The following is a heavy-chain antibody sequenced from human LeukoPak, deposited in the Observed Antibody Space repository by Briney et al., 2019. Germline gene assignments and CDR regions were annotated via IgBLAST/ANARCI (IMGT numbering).Heavy chain of an antibody. CDR1: GFTFSSYA. V-gene: IGHV3-23*01. CDR2: ISGSGGST. J-gene: IGHJ3*02. CDR3: ARPHGIVVVITGLAFDI. D-gene: IGHD3-22*01. Sequence: PGGSLRLSCAASGFTFSSYAMSWVRQAPGKGLEWVSAISGSGGSTYYADSVKGRFTISRDNSKNTLYLQMNSLRAEDTAVYYCARPHGIVVVITGLAFDIWGQGTMVTVSS.